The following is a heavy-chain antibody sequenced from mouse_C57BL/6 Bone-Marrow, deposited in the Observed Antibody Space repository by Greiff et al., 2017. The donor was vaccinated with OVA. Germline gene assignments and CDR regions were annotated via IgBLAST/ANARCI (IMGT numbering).Heavy chain of an antibody. CDR1: GYTFTDYE. V-gene: IGHV1-15*01. CDR2: IDPETGGT. CDR3: TRKGDYYYDYVFDY. D-gene: IGHD2-4*01. Sequence: VQLQQSGAELVRPGASVTLSCKASGYTFTDYEMHWVKQTPVHGLEWIGAIDPETGGTAYNQKFKGKAILTADKSSSTAYMELRSLTSEDSAVYYCTRKGDYYYDYVFDYWGQGTTLTVSS. J-gene: IGHJ2*01.